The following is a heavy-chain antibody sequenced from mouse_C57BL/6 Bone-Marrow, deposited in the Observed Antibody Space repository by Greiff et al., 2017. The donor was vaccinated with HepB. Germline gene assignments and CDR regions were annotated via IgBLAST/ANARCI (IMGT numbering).Heavy chain of an antibody. Sequence: VQLKESGGGLVQPKGSLKLSCAASGFTFNTYAMHWVRQAPGKGLEWVARIRSKSSHNATYYADSVKDRFTISRDDSQSMLYLQMNNLKTEDTAMYYCVVCYSNYVRYWYFDVWGTGPTVTVSS. CDR2: IRSKSSHNAT. V-gene: IGHV10-3*01. J-gene: IGHJ1*03. CDR1: GFTFNTYA. CDR3: VVCYSNYVRYWYFDV. D-gene: IGHD2-5*01.